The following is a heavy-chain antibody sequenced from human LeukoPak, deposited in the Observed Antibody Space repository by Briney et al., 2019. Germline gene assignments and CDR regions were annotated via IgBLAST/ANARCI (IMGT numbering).Heavy chain of an antibody. D-gene: IGHD3-22*01. CDR3: ARDRYYYDSSGYRLLDY. CDR2: IYTSGST. V-gene: IGHV4-4*07. Sequence: KASETLSLTCTVSGGSISSYYWSWIRQPAGKGLEWIGRIYTSGSTNYNPSLKSRVTMSVDTSKNQFSLKLSSVTAADTAAYYCARDRYYYDSSGYRLLDYWGQGTLVTVSS. J-gene: IGHJ4*02. CDR1: GGSISSYY.